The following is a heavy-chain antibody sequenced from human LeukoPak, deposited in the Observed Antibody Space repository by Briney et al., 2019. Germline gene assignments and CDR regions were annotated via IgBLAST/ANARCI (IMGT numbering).Heavy chain of an antibody. CDR1: GGSISSSSYY. J-gene: IGHJ4*02. CDR2: IYYIGST. CDR3: ARGSMADYGDLLPQYVYYFDY. Sequence: SETLSLTCTVSGGSISSSSYYWGWIRQPPGKGLEWIGNIYYIGSTYYNPSLKSRVTISVDTSKNQFSLKLSSVTAADTAVYYCARGSMADYGDLLPQYVYYFDYWGQGTLVTVSS. D-gene: IGHD4-17*01. V-gene: IGHV4-39*01.